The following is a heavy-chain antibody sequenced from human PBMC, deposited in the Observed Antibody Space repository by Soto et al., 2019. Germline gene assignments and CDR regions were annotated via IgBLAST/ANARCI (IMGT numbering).Heavy chain of an antibody. D-gene: IGHD2-2*01. J-gene: IGHJ5*01. CDR2: ISAAGGSA. Sequence: EVQLLESGGGLVQPGGSLRVSCAASGFTFSSYGMSWVRQAPGKGLEWVSSISAAGGSAYYADPVKGRFTISRDNSKNTLYLQMNSLRAGDMAVYYCAKPPPYCSSNTCYFPFDSWGQGTLVTVSS. CDR3: AKPPPYCSSNTCYFPFDS. V-gene: IGHV3-23*01. CDR1: GFTFSSYG.